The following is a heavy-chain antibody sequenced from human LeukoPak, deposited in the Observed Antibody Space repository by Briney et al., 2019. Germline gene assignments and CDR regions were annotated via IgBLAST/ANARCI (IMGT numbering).Heavy chain of an antibody. CDR3: ARDTRIMITLGENDAFDI. Sequence: PSETLSLTCTVSGCSISSYYWSWIRQPAGKGLEWIGRIYTSGSTNYNPSLKSRVTMSVDTSKNQFSLKLSSVTAADTAVYYCARDTRIMITLGENDAFDIWGQGTMVTVSS. J-gene: IGHJ3*02. CDR1: GCSISSYY. D-gene: IGHD3-16*01. V-gene: IGHV4-4*07. CDR2: IYTSGST.